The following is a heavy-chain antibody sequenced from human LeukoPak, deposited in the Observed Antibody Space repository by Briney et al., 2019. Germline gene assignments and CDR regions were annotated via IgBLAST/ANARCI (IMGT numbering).Heavy chain of an antibody. CDR1: GFTFSNYG. CDR3: ARVLWFGESYYFDS. J-gene: IGHJ4*02. CDR2: ISYDGNNQ. Sequence: PGGSLKLSCATSGFTFSNYGIHWVRQTPDKGLEWLAVISYDGNNQYYAASVKGRFAVSRDDSQNTAYLQMNSLRAEDTALYYCARVLWFGESYYFDSWGQGTLVTVSS. V-gene: IGHV3-30*03. D-gene: IGHD3-10*01.